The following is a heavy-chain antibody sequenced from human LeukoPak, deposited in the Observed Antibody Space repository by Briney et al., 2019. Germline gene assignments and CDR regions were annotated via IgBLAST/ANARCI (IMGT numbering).Heavy chain of an antibody. J-gene: IGHJ4*02. CDR1: GGXISSYY. CDR3: ARDAGTGYSYGFAPFDY. V-gene: IGHV4-59*01. Sequence: SETLSLTCTVSGGXISSYYCSWIRQPPGKGLEWIGYIFYSGSTNYNPSLKSRVTISVDTSKNQFSLKLTSVTAADTAVYYCARDAGTGYSYGFAPFDYWGQGTLVTVSS. D-gene: IGHD5-18*01. CDR2: IFYSGST.